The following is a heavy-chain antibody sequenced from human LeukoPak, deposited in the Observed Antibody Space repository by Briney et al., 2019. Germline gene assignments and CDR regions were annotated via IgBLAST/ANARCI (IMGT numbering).Heavy chain of an antibody. J-gene: IGHJ4*02. CDR2: ISAYNGNT. Sequence: ASVKVSCKASVYTFTSYGISWVRQAPGQGLEWMGWISAYNGNTKYAQKLQRRVTMTTDTSTSTAYMELRSLRSDDTAVYYCARDLSYSSGWYTVPRLVDYWGQGTLVTVSS. V-gene: IGHV1-18*01. CDR1: VYTFTSYG. CDR3: ARDLSYSSGWYTVPRLVDY. D-gene: IGHD6-19*01.